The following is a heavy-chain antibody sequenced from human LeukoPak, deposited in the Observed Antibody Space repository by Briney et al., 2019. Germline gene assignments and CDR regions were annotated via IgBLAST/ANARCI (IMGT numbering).Heavy chain of an antibody. CDR3: AKEAVLLWFGEPYFDY. CDR1: GFTFSSYG. Sequence: PGRSLRLSCAASGFTFSSYGMHWVRQAPGKGLEWVAVISYDGSNKYYADSVKGRFTISRDNSKSTLYLQMNSLRAEDTAVYYCAKEAVLLWFGEPYFDYWGQGTLVTVSS. V-gene: IGHV3-30*18. CDR2: ISYDGSNK. D-gene: IGHD3-10*01. J-gene: IGHJ4*02.